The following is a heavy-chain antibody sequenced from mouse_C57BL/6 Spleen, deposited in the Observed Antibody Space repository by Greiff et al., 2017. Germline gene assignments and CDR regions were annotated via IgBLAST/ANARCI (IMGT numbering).Heavy chain of an antibody. V-gene: IGHV1-74*01. Sequence: QVQLKEPGAELVKPGASVKVSCKASGYTFTSYWMHWVKQRPGQGLEWIGRIHPSDSDTNYNQKFKGKATLTVDKSSSTAYMQLSSLTSEDSAVYYCASGNSFAYWGQGTLVTVSA. CDR1: GYTFTSYW. J-gene: IGHJ3*01. CDR3: ASGNSFAY. CDR2: IHPSDSDT. D-gene: IGHD2-1*01.